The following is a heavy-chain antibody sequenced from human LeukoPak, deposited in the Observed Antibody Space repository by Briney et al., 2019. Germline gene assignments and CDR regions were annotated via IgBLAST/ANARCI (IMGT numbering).Heavy chain of an antibody. V-gene: IGHV3-23*01. CDR3: AKPSPGIVVVPAATHFDY. CDR2: ISGSGGST. Sequence: GGTLRLSCAASGFTFSRYAMSWVRQAPGQGLEWVSAISGSGGSTYYADSVKGRFTISRDNSKNTLYLQMNSLRAEDTAVYYCAKPSPGIVVVPAATHFDYWGQGTLVTVSS. D-gene: IGHD2-2*01. CDR1: GFTFSRYA. J-gene: IGHJ4*02.